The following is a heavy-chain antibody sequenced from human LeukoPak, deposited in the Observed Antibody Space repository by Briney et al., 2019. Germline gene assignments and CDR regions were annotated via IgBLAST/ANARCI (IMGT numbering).Heavy chain of an antibody. CDR2: IYTSRST. CDR1: GGSISSGSYY. D-gene: IGHD1-26*01. CDR3: ARAPTVGATTFAYYYYMDV. V-gene: IGHV4-61*09. J-gene: IGHJ6*03. Sequence: PSETLSLTCTVSGGSISSGSYYWSWIRQPAGKGLEWVGHIYTSRSTNYNPSLKSRVTISVDTSKNQFSLKLSSVTAADTAVYYCARAPTVGATTFAYYYYMDVWGKGTTVTVSS.